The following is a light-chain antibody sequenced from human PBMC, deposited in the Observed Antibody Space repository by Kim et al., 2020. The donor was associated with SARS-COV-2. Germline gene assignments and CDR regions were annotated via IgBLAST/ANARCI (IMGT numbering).Light chain of an antibody. J-gene: IGLJ2*01. CDR1: SSDVGGYNY. CDR2: DVS. CDR3: WSYAGSSVV. Sequence: QSALTQPRSVSGSPGQSVTISCTGTSSDVGGYNYVSWYQQHPGKAPKLMIYDVSKRPSGVPDRFSGSKSGNTASLTVSGLQAEDEADYHCWSYAGSSVVFGRGTQLTVL. V-gene: IGLV2-11*01.